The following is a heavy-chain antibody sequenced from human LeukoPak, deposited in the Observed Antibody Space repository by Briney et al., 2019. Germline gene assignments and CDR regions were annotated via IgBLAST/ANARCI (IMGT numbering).Heavy chain of an antibody. J-gene: IGHJ4*02. CDR1: GYTFTGYY. CDR3: ARDQDYRNYVAEY. V-gene: IGHV1-2*02. D-gene: IGHD4-11*01. Sequence: ASVRVSXKASGYTFTGYYMHWMRQAHGQGLEWMGCVNPNSGDTNYAQKFQGRVTMTRDTSISTAYLELNRLRSDDTAVYYCARDQDYRNYVAEYWGQGTLVTVSS. CDR2: VNPNSGDT.